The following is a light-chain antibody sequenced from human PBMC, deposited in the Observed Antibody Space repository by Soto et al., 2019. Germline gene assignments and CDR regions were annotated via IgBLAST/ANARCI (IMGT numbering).Light chain of an antibody. J-gene: IGLJ1*01. Sequence: QSALTQPASVSGSPGQSITISCTGTSSDVGSGNVVSWYQHYPCKAPQLMIYEGFNRPSGVSSRFSGSRSGNTASLTISGLQAEDEADYYCCSQAGGDTYVFGTGTKLTVL. CDR1: SSDVGSGNV. CDR3: CSQAGGDTYV. CDR2: EGF. V-gene: IGLV2-23*01.